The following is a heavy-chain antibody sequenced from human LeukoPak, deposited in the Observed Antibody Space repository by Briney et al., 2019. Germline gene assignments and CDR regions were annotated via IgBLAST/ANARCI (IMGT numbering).Heavy chain of an antibody. J-gene: IGHJ4*02. CDR1: GYTFTSYA. V-gene: IGHV1-3*01. Sequence: ASVKVSCKASGYTFTSYAMYWVRQAPGQRLEWMGWINAGNGNTKYSQKFQGRVTITRDTSASTAYMELSSLRSEDTAVYYCARDDLTMVRGVSGTLGYWGQGTLVTVSS. D-gene: IGHD3-10*01. CDR3: ARDDLTMVRGVSGTLGY. CDR2: INAGNGNT.